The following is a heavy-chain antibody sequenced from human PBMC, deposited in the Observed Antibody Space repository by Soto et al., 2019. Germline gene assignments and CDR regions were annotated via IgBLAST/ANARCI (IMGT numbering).Heavy chain of an antibody. J-gene: IGHJ3*02. CDR2: IIPIFGTA. V-gene: IGHV1-69*13. CDR1: GVTFSSYA. CDR3: ARDAFYDFWSGYRMERRRAFDI. Sequence: ASLKVSCKASGVTFSSYAISWVRQAPGQGLEWMGGIIPIFGTANYAQKFQGRVTITADESTSTAYMELSSLRSEDTAVYYCARDAFYDFWSGYRMERRRAFDIWGQGTMVTVSS. D-gene: IGHD3-3*01.